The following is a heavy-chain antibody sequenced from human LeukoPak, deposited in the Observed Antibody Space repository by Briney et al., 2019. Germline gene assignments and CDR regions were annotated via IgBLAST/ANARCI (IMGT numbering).Heavy chain of an antibody. CDR1: GGSISSYY. V-gene: IGHV4-59*01. J-gene: IGHJ5*02. CDR2: IYYSGST. CDR3: ARTGGLKRLYYYDSSGPSWFDP. Sequence: SETLSLTCTVSGGSISSYYWSWIRQPPGKELEWIGYIYYSGSTNYNPSLKSRVTISVDTSKNQFSLKPSSVTAADTAVYYCARTGGLKRLYYYDSSGPSWFDPWGQGTLVTVSS. D-gene: IGHD3-22*01.